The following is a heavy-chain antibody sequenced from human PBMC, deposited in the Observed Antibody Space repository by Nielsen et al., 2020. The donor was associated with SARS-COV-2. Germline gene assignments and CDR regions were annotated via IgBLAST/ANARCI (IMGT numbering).Heavy chain of an antibody. CDR3: ARRTFASGSYHFDY. J-gene: IGHJ4*02. Sequence: ASVKVSCKASGYTFTGYYMHWVRQAPGQGLEWMGRINPNSGGTNYAQKLQGRVTMTTDTSTSTAYMELRSLRSDDTAVYCCARRTFASGSYHFDYWGQGTLVTVSS. V-gene: IGHV1-2*06. CDR2: INPNSGGT. CDR1: GYTFTGYY. D-gene: IGHD1-26*01.